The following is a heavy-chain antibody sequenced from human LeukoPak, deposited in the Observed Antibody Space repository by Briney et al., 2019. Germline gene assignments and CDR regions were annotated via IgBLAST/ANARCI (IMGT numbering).Heavy chain of an antibody. Sequence: SETLYLTCTVSGGSISSSSYYWGWIRQPPGKGLEWIGSIYYSGSTYYNPSLKSRVTISVDTSKNQFSLKLSSVTAADTAVYYCASLRKIYYDSSGYDYWGQGTLVTVSS. D-gene: IGHD3-22*01. V-gene: IGHV4-39*01. CDR3: ASLRKIYYDSSGYDY. CDR1: GGSISSSSYY. J-gene: IGHJ4*02. CDR2: IYYSGST.